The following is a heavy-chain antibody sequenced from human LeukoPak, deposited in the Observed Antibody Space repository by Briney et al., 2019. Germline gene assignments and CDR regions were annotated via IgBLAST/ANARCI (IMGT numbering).Heavy chain of an antibody. J-gene: IGHJ3*02. Sequence: GASVKVSCKASGYTFTSYGISWVRQAPGQGREWMGWISAYNGNTNYAQKLQGRVTMTTDTSTSTAYMELRSLRSDDTAVYYCAISQIVVVTEGAFDIWGQGTMVTVSS. CDR2: ISAYNGNT. CDR3: AISQIVVVTEGAFDI. V-gene: IGHV1-18*01. D-gene: IGHD2-21*02. CDR1: GYTFTSYG.